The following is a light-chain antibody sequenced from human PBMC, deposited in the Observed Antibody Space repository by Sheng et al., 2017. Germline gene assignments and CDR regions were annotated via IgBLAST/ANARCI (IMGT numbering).Light chain of an antibody. Sequence: SYELTQPPSVSVSPGQTASITCSGDKLGDKYACWYQQKPGQSPVLVIYQDSKRPSGIPERFSGSNSGNTATLTISGTQAMDEADYYCQAWDSSLVFDGGTRLTVL. CDR2: QDS. CDR1: KLGDKY. V-gene: IGLV3-1*01. J-gene: IGLJ2*01. CDR3: QAWDSSLV.